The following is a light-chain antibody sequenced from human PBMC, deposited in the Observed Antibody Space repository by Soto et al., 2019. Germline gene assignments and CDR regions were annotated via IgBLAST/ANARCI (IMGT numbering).Light chain of an antibody. CDR3: QQYGSSPPHA. V-gene: IGKV3-20*01. CDR1: QSVSSDY. J-gene: IGKJ2*01. Sequence: EIVLTQSPGTLSLSPGKRATLSCRASQSVSSDYLAWYQQKPGQTPRLLIYGASSRSTGIPDRFSGAGSGKDFTLTISGLEPKDFAMYYCQQYGSSPPHAFGQGTELEIK. CDR2: GAS.